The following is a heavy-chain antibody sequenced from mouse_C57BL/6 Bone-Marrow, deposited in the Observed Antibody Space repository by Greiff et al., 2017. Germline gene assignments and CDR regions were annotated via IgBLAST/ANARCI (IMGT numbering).Heavy chain of an antibody. CDR2: FNPSSGYT. V-gene: IGHV1-4*01. D-gene: IGHD1-1*01. J-gene: IGHJ2*01. CDR1: GYTFTSYT. CDR3: ASPSTVVAYYFDY. Sequence: QVQLQQSGAELARPGASVKMSCKASGYTFTSYTMHWLKQRPGQGLEWIGYFNPSSGYTKYNQKFKDKATLTADKSSSTAYMQLSSLTSEDSAVYYCASPSTVVAYYFDYWGQGTTRTVSS.